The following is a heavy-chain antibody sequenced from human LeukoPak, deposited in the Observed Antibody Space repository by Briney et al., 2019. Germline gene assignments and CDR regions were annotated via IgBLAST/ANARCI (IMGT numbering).Heavy chain of an antibody. CDR1: GXTFSTFP. J-gene: IGHJ3*02. CDR3: VKALTDDAFDI. Sequence: GGSLRLSCSASGXTFSTFPMHWVRQAPGKGLEYFSAISRNGDTTYYADSVKGRFTISRDNSKNTLYLQMSSLRPEDTAVYYCVKALTDDAFDIWGRGTMVTVSS. V-gene: IGHV3-64D*06. CDR2: ISRNGDTT.